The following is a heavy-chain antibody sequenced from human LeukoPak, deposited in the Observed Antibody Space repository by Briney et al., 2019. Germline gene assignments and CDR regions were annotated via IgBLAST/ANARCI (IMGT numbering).Heavy chain of an antibody. J-gene: IGHJ4*02. D-gene: IGHD2-2*01. CDR2: ISYDGSNK. Sequence: GGSLRLSCAASGFTFSSYGMHWVRQAPVKGLEWVAVISYDGSNKYYADSVNGRFTISRDNSKNRLYRQMNSLRAEDTAVYYCATEHDAPNHIVVVPAATDYWGQGTLVTVSS. CDR3: ATEHDAPNHIVVVPAATDY. CDR1: GFTFSSYG. V-gene: IGHV3-30*03.